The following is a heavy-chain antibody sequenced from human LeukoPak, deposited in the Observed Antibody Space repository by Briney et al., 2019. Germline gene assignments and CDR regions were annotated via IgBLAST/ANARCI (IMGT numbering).Heavy chain of an antibody. CDR1: GFSLSTSGVG. CDR3: AHVTYYYDSSGYYLRYMDV. CDR2: IYWDDDK. D-gene: IGHD3-22*01. J-gene: IGHJ6*03. V-gene: IGHV2-5*02. Sequence: SGPTLVKPTQTLTLTCTFSGFSLSTSGVGVGWIRQPPGKALEWLALIYWDDDKRYSPSLKSRLTITKDTPKNQVVLAMTNMDPVDTATYYCAHVTYYYDSSGYYLRYMDVWGKGTTVTVSS.